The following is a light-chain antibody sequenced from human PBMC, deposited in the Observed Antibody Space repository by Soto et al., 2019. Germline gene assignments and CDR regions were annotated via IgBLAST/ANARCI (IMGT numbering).Light chain of an antibody. CDR1: QSISTW. CDR3: QRYNDFQYI. J-gene: IGKJ2*01. V-gene: IGKV1-5*03. Sequence: DIQMTQSPSTLSASVGDRVTITCRASQSISTWLAWYQQKPGKAPKLLIYKAINLQSGVPSRFSGSGSGREFSLTISSLHPDDFATYYCQRYNDFQYIFGQGTKLEMK. CDR2: KAI.